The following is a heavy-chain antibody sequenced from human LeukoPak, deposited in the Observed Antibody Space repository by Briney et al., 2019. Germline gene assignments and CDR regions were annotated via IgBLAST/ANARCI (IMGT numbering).Heavy chain of an antibody. J-gene: IGHJ4*02. CDR2: IIPIFGTA. CDR3: ASWVVGATNFDY. Sequence: SVKVSCKASGGTFSSYAISWVRQAPGQGLEWMGGIIPIFGTANYAQKFQGRVTITADKSTSTAYMELSSLRSEDTAVYYCASWVVGATNFDYWGQGTLVTVSS. CDR1: GGTFSSYA. V-gene: IGHV1-69*06. D-gene: IGHD1-26*01.